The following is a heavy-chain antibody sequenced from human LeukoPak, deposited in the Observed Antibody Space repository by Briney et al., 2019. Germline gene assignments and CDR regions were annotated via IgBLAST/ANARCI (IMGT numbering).Heavy chain of an antibody. V-gene: IGHV5-51*01. CDR2: IYPGDSDT. J-gene: IGHJ4*02. Sequence: GESLTISCKGSGYTFTTYWIGWVRLMPGKGLEWMGIIYPGDSDTRYSPSFQGQVTISADKSINTAYLQWSSLKASDIAMYYCARRLEGLATFDYWGQGTLVTVSS. CDR3: ARRLEGLATFDY. CDR1: GYTFTTYW. D-gene: IGHD5-12*01.